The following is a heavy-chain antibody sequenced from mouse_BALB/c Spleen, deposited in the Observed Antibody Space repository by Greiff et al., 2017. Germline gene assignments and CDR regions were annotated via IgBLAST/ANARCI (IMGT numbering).Heavy chain of an antibody. D-gene: IGHD1-2*01. J-gene: IGHJ3*01. CDR1: GYAFSSYW. V-gene: IGHV1-80*01. CDR2: IYPGDGDT. CDR3: AREGGPSLLRLPAY. Sequence: QVQLKQSGAELVRPGSSVKISCKASGYAFSSYWMNWVKQRPGQGLEWIGQIYPGDGDTNYNGKFKGKATLTADKSSSTAYMQLSSLTSEDSAVYFCAREGGPSLLRLPAYWGQGTLVTVSA.